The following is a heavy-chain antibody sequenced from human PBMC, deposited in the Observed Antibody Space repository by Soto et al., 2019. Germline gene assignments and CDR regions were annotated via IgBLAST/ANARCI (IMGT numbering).Heavy chain of an antibody. D-gene: IGHD6-13*01. CDR1: GFTFSSYG. J-gene: IGHJ4*02. CDR3: AKDPLAQQLVVTLDY. V-gene: IGHV3-30*18. Sequence: GGSLRLSCAASGFTFSSYGMHWVRQAPGKGLEWVAVISYDGSNKYYADSVKGRFTISRDNSKNTLYLQMNSLRAEDTAVYYCAKDPLAQQLVVTLDYWGQGTLVTVSS. CDR2: ISYDGSNK.